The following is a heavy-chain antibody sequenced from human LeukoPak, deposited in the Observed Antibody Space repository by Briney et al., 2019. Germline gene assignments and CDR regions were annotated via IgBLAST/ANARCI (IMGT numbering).Heavy chain of an antibody. D-gene: IGHD6-13*01. CDR1: GYTFTGYY. Sequence: ASVKVSCKASGYTFTGYYMHWVRQAPGQGLEWMGWINPNSGGTNYAQKFQGRVTMTRDTSISTAYMELSRLRSDDTAVYYCARDQRWQPLVYNWFDLWGQGTLVTVSS. V-gene: IGHV1-2*02. CDR3: ARDQRWQPLVYNWFDL. J-gene: IGHJ5*02. CDR2: INPNSGGT.